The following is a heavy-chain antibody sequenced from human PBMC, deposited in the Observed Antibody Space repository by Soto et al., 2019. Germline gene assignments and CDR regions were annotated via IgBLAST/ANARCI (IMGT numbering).Heavy chain of an antibody. CDR3: ARGRGYVYGSNFYGLDV. D-gene: IGHD6-25*01. CDR2: INHGGTT. Sequence: SETLSLTCGVYRGSFSGFYWSWVRQTPGGGLEWIGEINHGGTTNYNPSFQNRVTISVDKSTNNFSLKMTSVTAADAAVYYCARGRGYVYGSNFYGLDVWGQGTTVTVSS. CDR1: RGSFSGFY. V-gene: IGHV4-34*01. J-gene: IGHJ6*02.